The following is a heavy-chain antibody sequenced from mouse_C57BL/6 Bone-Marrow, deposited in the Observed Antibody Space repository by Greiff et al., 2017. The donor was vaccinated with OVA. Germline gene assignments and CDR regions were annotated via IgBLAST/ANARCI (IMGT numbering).Heavy chain of an antibody. D-gene: IGHD3-3*01. J-gene: IGHJ4*01. V-gene: IGHV1-63*01. CDR2: IYPGGGYT. CDR3: ARWGRGYYAVDY. CDR1: GYTFTNYW. Sequence: VQLQQSGAELVRPGTSVKMSCKASGYTFTNYWIGWAKQSPGHGLEWIGDIYPGGGYTNYNEKFKGKATLTADKSSSTAYMQFSSLTSEDSAIYYCARWGRGYYAVDYWGQGTSVTVSS.